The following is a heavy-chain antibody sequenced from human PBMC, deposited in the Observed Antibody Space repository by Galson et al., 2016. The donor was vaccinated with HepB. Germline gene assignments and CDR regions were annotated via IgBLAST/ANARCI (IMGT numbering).Heavy chain of an antibody. CDR1: GGSVRSGGFY. CDR2: IGYSRDL. V-gene: IGHV4-31*11. Sequence: TLSLTCAVSGGSVRSGGFYWNWVRHHPGKGLEWIGYIGYSRDLPYNPSLKGRVVISLEASTNRFYLKLTSVTVADTAVYFCARASHYNILTGLDTWGQGTLLSVSS. CDR3: ARASHYNILTGLDT. D-gene: IGHD3-9*01. J-gene: IGHJ5*02.